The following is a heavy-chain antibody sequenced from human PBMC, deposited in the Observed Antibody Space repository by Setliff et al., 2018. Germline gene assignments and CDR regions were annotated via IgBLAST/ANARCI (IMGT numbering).Heavy chain of an antibody. CDR1: GGPISSGSYY. V-gene: IGHV4-61*02. CDR3: ARTLLLSPYYFDY. CDR2: IYTSGST. J-gene: IGHJ4*02. D-gene: IGHD2-21*01. Sequence: SETLSLTCTVSGGPISSGSYYWSWIRQPAGKGLEWIGRIYTSGSTNYNPSLKSRVTISVDTSKNQFSLKLSSVTAADTAVYYCARTLLLSPYYFDYWGQGTLVTVS.